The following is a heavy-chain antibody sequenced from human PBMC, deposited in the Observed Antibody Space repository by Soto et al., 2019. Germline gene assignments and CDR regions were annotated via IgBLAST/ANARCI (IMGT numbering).Heavy chain of an antibody. CDR2: IYYGGSS. CDR1: GVSISSTSYC. CDR3: ARHGSY. V-gene: IGHV4-39*01. J-gene: IGHJ4*02. Sequence: SETLSLTCTVSGVSISSTSYCWGWFRQPPGKGLEWIGTIYYGGSSYSNPSLKSRVTISLDTSKNQFSLTLTSVTAADTAVYYCARHGSYWGQGTLVTVSS.